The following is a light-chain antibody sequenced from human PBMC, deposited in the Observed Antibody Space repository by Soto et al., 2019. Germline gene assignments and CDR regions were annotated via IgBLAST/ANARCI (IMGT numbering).Light chain of an antibody. CDR1: SSNVGRSY. Sequence: QAVVTQPPSASGTPGQRVTISCSGSSSNVGRSYVYWYQQLPGTAPKLLIYRNDQRPSGVPDRFSGSKSGTSASLAITGLRSEDEADYYCAAWDKSLSGYVAFGGGTKLTVL. CDR2: RND. V-gene: IGLV1-47*01. J-gene: IGLJ2*01. CDR3: AAWDKSLSGYVA.